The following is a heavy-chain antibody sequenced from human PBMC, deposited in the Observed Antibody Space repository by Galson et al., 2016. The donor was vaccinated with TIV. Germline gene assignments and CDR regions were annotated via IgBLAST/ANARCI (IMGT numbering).Heavy chain of an antibody. J-gene: IGHJ4*02. CDR1: GYSLTEVV. CDR2: FDPEVGRT. D-gene: IGHD3-22*01. V-gene: IGHV1-24*01. Sequence: SVKVSCKVSGYSLTEVVMHWVRQAPGKGLEWMGGFDPEVGRTIYAQKLLGRVTMTADTSTATAYMEHGSLRFEDTAVYYCATVAWFPGLSLDNWGQGTLVAVAS. CDR3: ATVAWFPGLSLDN.